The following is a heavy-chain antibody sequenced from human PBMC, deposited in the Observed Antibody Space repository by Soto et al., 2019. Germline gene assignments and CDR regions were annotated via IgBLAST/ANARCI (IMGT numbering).Heavy chain of an antibody. CDR3: AKGVAYCGGDCYSHFDL. CDR1: GFTFSSYG. D-gene: IGHD2-21*02. CDR2: ISNDGSNK. J-gene: IGHJ2*01. V-gene: IGHV3-30*18. Sequence: QVPLVESGGGVVQPGRSLRLSCAASGFTFSSYGIHWVRQAPGKGLEWVAVISNDGSNKHYADAVKGRFTISRDNSKHTLDLQRNSLRAKGTAVYYCAKGVAYCGGDCYSHFDLWGRGTLVTVSS.